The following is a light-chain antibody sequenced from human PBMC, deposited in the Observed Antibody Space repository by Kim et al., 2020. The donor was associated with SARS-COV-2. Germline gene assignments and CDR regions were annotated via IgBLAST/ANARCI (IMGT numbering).Light chain of an antibody. J-gene: IGKJ5*01. CDR2: GAS. CDR1: QDIGSE. V-gene: IGKV1-6*01. Sequence: AIQVTHSPSSLSASVGDTVTITCRASQDIGSELGWYLQKPGKAPELLIRGASTVQSGVPSRFSGSGFGTDFTLTIISLQPEDFATYFCLQDYNYPLTFGQGTRLEIK. CDR3: LQDYNYPLT.